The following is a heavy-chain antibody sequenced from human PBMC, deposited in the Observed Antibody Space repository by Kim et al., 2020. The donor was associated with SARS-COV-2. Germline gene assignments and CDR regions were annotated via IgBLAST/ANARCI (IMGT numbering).Heavy chain of an antibody. D-gene: IGHD6-6*01. V-gene: IGHV3-9*01. Sequence: YADSVKGRFTISRDNAKNSLYLQMNSLRVEDTALYYCAKDMGTSTSRPDYWGQGTLVTVSS. J-gene: IGHJ4*02. CDR3: AKDMGTSTSRPDY.